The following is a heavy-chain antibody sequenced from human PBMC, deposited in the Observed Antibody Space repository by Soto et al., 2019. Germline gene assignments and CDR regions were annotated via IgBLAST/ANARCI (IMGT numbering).Heavy chain of an antibody. D-gene: IGHD3-9*01. CDR3: ARSPHFDWFPAPHNWFDP. V-gene: IGHV4-39*01. Sequence: TLSLTCTVSGGSISSSSYYWGWIRQPPGKGLEWIGSIYYSGSTYYNPSLKSRVTISVDTSKNQFSLKLSSVTAADTAVYYCARSPHFDWFPAPHNWFDPWGQGTLVTVSS. CDR1: GGSISSSSYY. CDR2: IYYSGST. J-gene: IGHJ5*02.